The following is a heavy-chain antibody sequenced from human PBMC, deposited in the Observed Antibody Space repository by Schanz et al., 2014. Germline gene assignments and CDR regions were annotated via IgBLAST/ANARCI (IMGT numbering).Heavy chain of an antibody. J-gene: IGHJ6*02. Sequence: EVQLAESGGGLIQPGGSLRLSCAVSGFSVSNTYMHWVRQPPGKGLEWVSVINSAGTTYYADSAKGRFAITRDTSKNTVSLEMNSLRIEDTAVYHCARDSDRHVIVGHYGLDVWGQGTTVIVS. CDR1: GFSVSNTY. D-gene: IGHD2-21*01. CDR3: ARDSDRHVIVGHYGLDV. CDR2: INSAGTT. V-gene: IGHV3-53*01.